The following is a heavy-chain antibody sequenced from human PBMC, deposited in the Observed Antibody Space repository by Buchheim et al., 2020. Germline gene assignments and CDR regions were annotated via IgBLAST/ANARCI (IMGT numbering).Heavy chain of an antibody. V-gene: IGHV5-51*01. J-gene: IGHJ5*02. CDR1: GYSFSSYR. CDR3: ARRTLILPSMGWFDP. Sequence: EVQLVQSGAEVKKPGESLKISCKGFGYSFSSYRIGWVRQMPGKGLEWMGIIYPRDSDTTYSPSFQGQVTISADKSINTAYLQWSSLKASDTAIYYCARRTLILPSMGWFDPWGQGTL. CDR2: IYPRDSDT. D-gene: IGHD2/OR15-2a*01.